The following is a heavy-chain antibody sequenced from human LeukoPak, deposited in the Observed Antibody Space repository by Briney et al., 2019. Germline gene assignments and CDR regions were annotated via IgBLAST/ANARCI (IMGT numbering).Heavy chain of an antibody. CDR2: THYSGNA. J-gene: IGHJ4*02. Sequence: PSETLSLTCTVSGGSLTGSGYVWGWIRQPPGKGLEWIGTTHYSGNAYYSPSLKSRFSISVDTSKNQFSLKLSSVTAADTAIYYCASTPSNLKFGEFWGQGTLVIVSS. CDR3: ASTPSNLKFGEF. V-gene: IGHV4-39*01. CDR1: GGSLTGSGYV. D-gene: IGHD3-10*01.